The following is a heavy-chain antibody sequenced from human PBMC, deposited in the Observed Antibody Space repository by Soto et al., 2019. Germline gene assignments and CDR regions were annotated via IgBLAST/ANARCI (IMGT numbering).Heavy chain of an antibody. CDR3: ARIGNPDASLYFDY. J-gene: IGHJ4*02. CDR2: TYHTGST. D-gene: IGHD2-2*01. V-gene: IGHV4-31*03. Sequence: QVQLQESGPGLVKPSQTLSLTCTVSGGSISVGVYYWNWIRQLPGKGPEWIGYTYHTGSTYYNPSLESRVTIPGDPSKNQLSLRLSSVTAADPAVYYCARIGNPDASLYFDYWGQGTLVTVSS. CDR1: GGSISVGVYY.